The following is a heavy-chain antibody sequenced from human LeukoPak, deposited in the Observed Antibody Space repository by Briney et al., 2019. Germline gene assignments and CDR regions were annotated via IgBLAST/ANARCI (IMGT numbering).Heavy chain of an antibody. CDR3: AAPHYDILTGFSPRNGMDV. J-gene: IGHJ6*02. CDR2: ISGSGGST. CDR1: GFTFDDYG. Sequence: PGGSLRLSCAASGFTFDDYGMSWVRQAPGKGLEWVSAISGSGGSTYYADSVKGRFTISRDNSKNTLYLQMNSLRAEDTAVYYCAAPHYDILTGFSPRNGMDVWGQGTTVTVSS. D-gene: IGHD3-9*01. V-gene: IGHV3-23*01.